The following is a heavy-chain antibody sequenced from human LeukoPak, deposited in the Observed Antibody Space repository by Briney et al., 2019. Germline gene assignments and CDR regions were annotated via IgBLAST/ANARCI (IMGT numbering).Heavy chain of an antibody. Sequence: ASVKVSCKASGYTFTSYAMNWVRQAPGQGLEWMGWINTNTGNPTYAQGFTGRFVFSLDTSVSTAYLQISSLKAEDTAVYYCARVFRGEKYCSGGSCSKEYFQHWGQGTLVTVSS. V-gene: IGHV7-4-1*02. J-gene: IGHJ1*01. CDR2: INTNTGNP. CDR1: GYTFTSYA. D-gene: IGHD2-15*01. CDR3: ARVFRGEKYCSGGSCSKEYFQH.